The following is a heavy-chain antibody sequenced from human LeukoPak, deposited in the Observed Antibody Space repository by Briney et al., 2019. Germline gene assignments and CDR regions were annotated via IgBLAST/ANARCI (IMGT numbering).Heavy chain of an antibody. CDR2: ISSSGGTT. J-gene: IGHJ4*02. CDR1: GFTFSSYA. V-gene: IGHV3-23*01. D-gene: IGHD3-10*01. CDR3: AKDNALLWFGELNG. Sequence: PGGSLRLSCAASGFTFSSYAMNWVRQAPGKGLEWVSVISSSGGTTYYSDSVKGRFIISRDNSKNTLYLQMNSLRAEDTAVYYCAKDNALLWFGELNGWGQGTLVTVSS.